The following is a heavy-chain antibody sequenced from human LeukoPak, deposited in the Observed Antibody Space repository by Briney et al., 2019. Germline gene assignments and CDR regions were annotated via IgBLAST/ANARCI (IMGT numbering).Heavy chain of an antibody. Sequence: GGSLRLSCAASGFTFSDYNMRWIRQAPGKGLEWVSSISRSGSTKYYADSVKGRFTISRDNAKNSLFLQMNSLRAEDTAAYYCARVLRYCSGGNCYSGGLGYMDVWGKGTTVTISS. J-gene: IGHJ6*03. CDR2: ISRSGSTK. CDR1: GFTFSDYN. V-gene: IGHV3-11*01. D-gene: IGHD2-15*01. CDR3: ARVLRYCSGGNCYSGGLGYMDV.